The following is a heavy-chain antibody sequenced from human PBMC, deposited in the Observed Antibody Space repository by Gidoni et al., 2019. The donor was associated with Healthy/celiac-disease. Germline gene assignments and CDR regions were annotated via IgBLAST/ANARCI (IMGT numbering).Heavy chain of an antibody. D-gene: IGHD6-19*01. CDR3: ARENPPGYSSGWYPRDYGMDV. Sequence: EVQLVESGGGLIQPGGSLSLSCAASGFTVSSNYMSWVRQAPGKGLGWVSVIYSGGSTYYADSVKGRFTISRDNSKNTLYLQMNSLRAEDTAVYYCARENPPGYSSGWYPRDYGMDVWGQGTTVTVSS. CDR1: GFTVSSNY. V-gene: IGHV3-53*01. CDR2: IYSGGST. J-gene: IGHJ6*02.